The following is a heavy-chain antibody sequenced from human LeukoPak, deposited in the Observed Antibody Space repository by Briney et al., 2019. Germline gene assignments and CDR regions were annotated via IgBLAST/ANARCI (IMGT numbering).Heavy chain of an antibody. CDR3: ARELSSDSRLLDY. D-gene: IGHD2-2*01. CDR2: INPSVWST. V-gene: IGHV1-46*01. J-gene: IGHJ4*02. CDR1: GFTFTSYY. Sequence: ASVKVSCKTSGFTFTSYYMHWVRQAPGQGLEWMGIINPSVWSTSYAHTFHGRGTITRDTSTSTVYMELRSLRSEDTAVYYCARELSSDSRLLDYWGQGTLVTVSS.